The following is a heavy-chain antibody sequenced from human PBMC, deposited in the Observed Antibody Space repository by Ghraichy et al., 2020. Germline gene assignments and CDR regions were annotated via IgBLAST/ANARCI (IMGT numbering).Heavy chain of an antibody. CDR2: VSGSGGHT. Sequence: LGGCGMGWVRQAPGEGLEWVSGVSGSGGHTYYADSVAGRFTISRDNSNNKQYLQMNSQGAEDTAVYYCAKDLGGGYFGSGSAIVDWGQGTLVTVAS. CDR3: AKDLGGGYFGSGSAIVD. V-gene: IGHV3-23*01. CDR1: LGGCG. D-gene: IGHD3-10*01. J-gene: IGHJ4*02.